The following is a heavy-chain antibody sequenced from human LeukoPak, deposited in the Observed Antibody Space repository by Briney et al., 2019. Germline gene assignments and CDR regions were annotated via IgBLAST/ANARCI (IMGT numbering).Heavy chain of an antibody. CDR3: ARDLGTGYSSSWYATYY. CDR1: GGTLSSYA. Sequence: SVKVSCKASGGTLSSYAISWVRQAPGQGLEWMGRIIPILGIANYAQKFQGRVTITADKSTSTAYMELGSLRSEDTAVYYCARDLGTGYSSSWYATYYWGQGTLVTVSS. J-gene: IGHJ4*02. CDR2: IIPILGIA. D-gene: IGHD6-13*01. V-gene: IGHV1-69*04.